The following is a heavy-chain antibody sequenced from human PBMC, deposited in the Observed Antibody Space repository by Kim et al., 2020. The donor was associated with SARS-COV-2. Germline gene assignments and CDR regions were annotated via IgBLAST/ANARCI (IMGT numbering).Heavy chain of an antibody. J-gene: IGHJ3*02. CDR3: ARDPRVAVAGEPDYAFDI. D-gene: IGHD6-19*01. V-gene: IGHV4-61*01. Sequence: SETLSLTCTVSGGSVSSGSYYWSWIRQPPGKGLEWIGYIYYSGSTNYNPSLKSRVTISVDTSKNQFSLKVSSVTAADTAVYYCARDPRVAVAGEPDYAFDIWGQGTMVTVSS. CDR2: IYYSGST. CDR1: GGSVSSGSYY.